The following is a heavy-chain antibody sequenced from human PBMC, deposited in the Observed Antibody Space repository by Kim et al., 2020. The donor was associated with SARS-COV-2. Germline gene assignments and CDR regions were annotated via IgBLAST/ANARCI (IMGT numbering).Heavy chain of an antibody. CDR2: VSYDGGDT. Sequence: GGSLRLSCAVSGFTFSSYGMHWVRQAPGKGLEWVAVVSYDGGDTYYADSLKGRIAISRDNSKNTLYLQMNSLRAEDTAVYYCAKSARDCGGNCHSRGLDYWGQGTLVTV. V-gene: IGHV3-30*18. J-gene: IGHJ4*02. CDR1: GFTFSSYG. D-gene: IGHD2-21*02. CDR3: AKSARDCGGNCHSRGLDY.